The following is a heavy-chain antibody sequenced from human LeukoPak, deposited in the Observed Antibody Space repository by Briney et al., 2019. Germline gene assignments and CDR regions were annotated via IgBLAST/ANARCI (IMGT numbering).Heavy chain of an antibody. D-gene: IGHD3-10*02. J-gene: IGHJ4*02. CDR2: ISSTSSYI. CDR1: GFTFSDYA. V-gene: IGHV3-21*01. CDR3: ARGAVHFDY. Sequence: GGSLRLSCAASGFTFSDYAMNWVRQAPGKGLEWVSSISSTSSYIYYADSVKGRFTISRDNAKSSLYLQMNSLRAEDTAVYYCARGAVHFDYWGQGTLVTVSS.